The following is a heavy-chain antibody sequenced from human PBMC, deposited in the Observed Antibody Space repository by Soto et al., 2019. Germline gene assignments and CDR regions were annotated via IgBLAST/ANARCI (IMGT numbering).Heavy chain of an antibody. CDR3: EKDKVEGGYFKHGVLDF. CDR1: GFAFSSYA. D-gene: IGHD1-26*01. Sequence: GGSLRLSCAASGFAFSSYAMSWVRQAPGKGLEWVSGISGSGGSTYYADSVKGRFTISRDNFKNTLYLQMNSLRAEDTAVYYCEKDKVEGGYFKHGVLDFWGKGTMFP. V-gene: IGHV3-23*01. CDR2: ISGSGGST. J-gene: IGHJ3*01.